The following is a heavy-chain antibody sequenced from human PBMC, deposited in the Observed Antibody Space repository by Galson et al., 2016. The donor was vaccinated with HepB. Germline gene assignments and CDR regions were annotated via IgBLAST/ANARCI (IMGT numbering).Heavy chain of an antibody. D-gene: IGHD3-22*01. CDR2: ISWNSGRI. CDR1: GFTFDDYA. J-gene: IGHJ4*02. V-gene: IGHV3-9*01. Sequence: SLRLSCAFSGFTFDDYAFHWVRQVPGKGLEWVSGISWNSGRIGYADSVKGRFTISRDNAKSSLYLQMNSLRDDDTAVYFCARAGVAYETSGYFYGQLDYWGQGTLVIVSS. CDR3: ARAGVAYETSGYFYGQLDY.